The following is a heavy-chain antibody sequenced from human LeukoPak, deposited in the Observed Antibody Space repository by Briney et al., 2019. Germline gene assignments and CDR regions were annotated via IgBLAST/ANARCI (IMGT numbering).Heavy chain of an antibody. CDR3: ARRKVAGGTSVGY. J-gene: IGHJ4*02. CDR2: MNPNSGNT. D-gene: IGHD6-13*01. CDR1: GYTFCSYD. Sequence: GASVKVSCKASGYTFCSYDINWVRQATGQGLEWMGWMNPNSGNTGYAQKFQGRINITRGTSISTAYMELSRLRSEDTAVYYCARRKVAGGTSVGYWGQGTPVTVSS. V-gene: IGHV1-8*03.